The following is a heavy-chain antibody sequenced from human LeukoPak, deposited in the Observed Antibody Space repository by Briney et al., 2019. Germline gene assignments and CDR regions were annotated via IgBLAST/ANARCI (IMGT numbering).Heavy chain of an antibody. CDR2: IKQDGSEK. CDR3: AKEGVEVGYYYYYMDV. Sequence: PGGSLRLSCAASGFTFSSYWMSWVRQAPGKGLEWVANIKQDGSEKYYVDSVKGRFTISRDNAKNSLYLQMNSLRAEDTAVYYCAKEGVEVGYYYYYMDVWGKGTTVTISS. D-gene: IGHD2-15*01. CDR1: GFTFSSYW. V-gene: IGHV3-7*01. J-gene: IGHJ6*03.